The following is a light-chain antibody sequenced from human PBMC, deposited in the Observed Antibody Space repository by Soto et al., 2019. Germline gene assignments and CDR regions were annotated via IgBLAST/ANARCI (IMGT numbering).Light chain of an antibody. J-gene: IGLJ1*01. CDR2: EVS. CDR3: CSYAGSSTHV. Sequence: QSVLTQPASVSGSPGQSITFSCTGTSSDVGSSNLVSWYQQHPGKAPKLLIYEVSKRPSGVSNRFSGSKSGNTASLTISGLQAEDEAAYYCCSYAGSSTHVFGTGTKVTVL. V-gene: IGLV2-23*02. CDR1: SSDVGSSNL.